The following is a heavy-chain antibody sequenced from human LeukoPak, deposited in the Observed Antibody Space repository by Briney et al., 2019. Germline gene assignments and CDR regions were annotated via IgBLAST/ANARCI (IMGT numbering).Heavy chain of an antibody. D-gene: IGHD3-16*01. V-gene: IGHV3-23*01. J-gene: IGHJ5*02. Sequence: GGSLRLSCSVSAFTFNTFDNFAMNWVRQAPGKGLEWVAAISESGASTYYAASVKGRFTISRGNSENTLYLQMHGLRAGDTAVYYCAKSGGVRFDPWGQGTLVTVSS. CDR1: AFTFNTFDNFA. CDR3: AKSGGVRFDP. CDR2: ISESGAST.